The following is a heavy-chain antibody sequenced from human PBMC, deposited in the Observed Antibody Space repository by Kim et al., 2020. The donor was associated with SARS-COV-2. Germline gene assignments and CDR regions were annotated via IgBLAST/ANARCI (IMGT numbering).Heavy chain of an antibody. J-gene: IGHJ5*02. V-gene: IGHV1-2*02. Sequence: KFQGRVTMTRDTSISTAYMELSRLRSDDTAVYYCARGRPIFGVVTNWFDPWGQGTLVTVSS. CDR3: ARGRPIFGVVTNWFDP. D-gene: IGHD3-3*01.